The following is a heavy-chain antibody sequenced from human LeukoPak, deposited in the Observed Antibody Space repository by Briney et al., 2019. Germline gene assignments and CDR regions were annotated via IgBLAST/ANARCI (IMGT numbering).Heavy chain of an antibody. CDR3: ARNSLLYGDHASI. V-gene: IGHV1-69*13. Sequence: ASVKVSCKASGGTFSSYAISWVRQAPGQGLEWMGGIIPIFGTANYAQKFQGRVTITADESTSTAYMELRSLRSDDTAVYYCARNSLLYGDHASIWGQGTMVTVSS. CDR1: GGTFSSYA. D-gene: IGHD4-17*01. J-gene: IGHJ3*02. CDR2: IIPIFGTA.